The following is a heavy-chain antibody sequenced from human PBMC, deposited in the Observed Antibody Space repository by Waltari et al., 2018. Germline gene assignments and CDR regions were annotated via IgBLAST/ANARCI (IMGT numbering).Heavy chain of an antibody. J-gene: IGHJ4*02. CDR2: IKQDGSEK. CDR1: GFPFSSYW. V-gene: IGHV3-7*01. CDR3: ARDLWFYGSGSSTGL. D-gene: IGHD3-10*01. Sequence: EVQLVESGGGLVQPGGSLRLSCAASGFPFSSYWMSWVRQSPGKGLEWVANIKQDGSEKYYVDSVKGRFTIARDNAEDSLYLQMNSLRAEDTAVYYCARDLWFYGSGSSTGLWGQGTLVTVSS.